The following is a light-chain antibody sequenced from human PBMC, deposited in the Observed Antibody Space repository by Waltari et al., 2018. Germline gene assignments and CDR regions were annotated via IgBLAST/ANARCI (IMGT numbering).Light chain of an antibody. V-gene: IGKV3-11*01. J-gene: IGKJ2*01. CDR3: QQRSNWPPRT. CDR2: DAS. Sequence: DIVLTQSPATLSWSPGERATLSCRASQSVSSYLAWYQQKPGKAPRLLIYDASNRATGIPARCSGSGSGTDFTLTISSLEPEDFAVYYCQQRSNWPPRTFGQGTKLEIK. CDR1: QSVSSY.